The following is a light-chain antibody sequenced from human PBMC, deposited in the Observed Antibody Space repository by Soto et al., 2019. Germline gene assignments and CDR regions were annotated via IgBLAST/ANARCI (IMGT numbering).Light chain of an antibody. J-gene: IGKJ1*01. Sequence: EIVLTQSPGTLSLSPGERVTLSCRASQSVRSSYLAWYQQVPGQAPRLLIHGASRRATGIADRFSGRGSGTDFTLTISRLEPEDFALYYCQQYGSSWTFGHGTKVEIK. CDR2: GAS. CDR3: QQYGSSWT. V-gene: IGKV3-20*01. CDR1: QSVRSSY.